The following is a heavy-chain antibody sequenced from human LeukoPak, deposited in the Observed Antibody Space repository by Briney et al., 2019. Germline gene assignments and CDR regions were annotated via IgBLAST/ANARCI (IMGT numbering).Heavy chain of an antibody. D-gene: IGHD1-26*01. J-gene: IGHJ4*02. CDR2: IIPIFGTA. V-gene: IGHV1-69*13. Sequence: SVKVSCKASGGTFSSYAISWVRQAPGQGLEWMGGIIPIFGTANYAQKFQGRVTITADESTSTAYMELSSLRSEDTAVYYCASLFRDVGATSSWDNYWGQGTLVTVSS. CDR1: GGTFSSYA. CDR3: ASLFRDVGATSSWDNY.